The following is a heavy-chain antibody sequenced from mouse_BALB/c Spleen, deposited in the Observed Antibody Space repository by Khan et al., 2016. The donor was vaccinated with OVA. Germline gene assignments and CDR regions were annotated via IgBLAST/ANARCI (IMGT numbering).Heavy chain of an antibody. J-gene: IGHJ3*01. V-gene: IGHV5-6-5*01. Sequence: EVELVESGGGLVKPGGSQKLSCAASGFTFSNYGVSWVRQTPEKRLEWVASISSGDTTYYPDSVKGRFTISRDNARNILYLQMSSLRSEDTAMYYCARDYWFAYWGQGTLVTVSA. CDR1: GFTFSNYG. CDR3: ARDYWFAY. CDR2: ISSGDTT.